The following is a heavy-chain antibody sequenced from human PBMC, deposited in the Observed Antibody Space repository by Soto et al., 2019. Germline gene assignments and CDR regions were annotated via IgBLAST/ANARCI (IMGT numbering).Heavy chain of an antibody. Sequence: GESLKISCKGSGYSFTSYWIGWVRQMPGKGLEWMGIIYPGDSDTRYSPSFQGQVTISADKSISTAYLQWSSLKASDTAMYYCARSLMVVPAAIGYYYYYMDVWGKGTTVTVSS. CDR3: ARSLMVVPAAIGYYYYYMDV. CDR2: IYPGDSDT. V-gene: IGHV5-51*01. J-gene: IGHJ6*03. CDR1: GYSFTSYW. D-gene: IGHD2-2*02.